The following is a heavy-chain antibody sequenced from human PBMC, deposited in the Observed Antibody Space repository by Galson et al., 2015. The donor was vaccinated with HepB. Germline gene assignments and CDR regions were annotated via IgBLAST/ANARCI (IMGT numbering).Heavy chain of an antibody. J-gene: IGHJ4*02. V-gene: IGHV1-2*02. CDR3: AKPRLLHTFDY. Sequence: SVTVSCKASGYTFIGYYMHWVRQAPGQGLEWMGWINPNSGGTNYAQKFQGSVTMTRDTSINTAYMELSRLTSDDTAVYYCAKPRLLHTFDYWGQGTLVTVSS. CDR1: GYTFIGYY. D-gene: IGHD2-15*01. CDR2: INPNSGGT.